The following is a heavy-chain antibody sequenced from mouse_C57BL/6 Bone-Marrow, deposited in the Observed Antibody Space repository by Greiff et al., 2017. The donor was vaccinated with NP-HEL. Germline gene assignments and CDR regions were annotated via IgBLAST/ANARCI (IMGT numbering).Heavy chain of an antibody. CDR1: GYTFTSYW. J-gene: IGHJ2*01. V-gene: IGHV1-52*01. CDR3: ARGVVTRYYFDY. Sequence: VKLQQPGAELVRPGSSVKLSCKASGYTFTSYWMHWVKQRPIQGLEWIGNIDPSDSETHYNQKFKDKATLTVDKSSSTAYMQLSSLTSEDSAVYYCARGVVTRYYFDYWGQGTTLTVSS. D-gene: IGHD2-2*01. CDR2: IDPSDSET.